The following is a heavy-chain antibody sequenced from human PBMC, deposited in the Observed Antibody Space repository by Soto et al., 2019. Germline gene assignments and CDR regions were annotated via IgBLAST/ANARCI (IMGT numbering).Heavy chain of an antibody. CDR1: GFTFSSCA. V-gene: IGHV3-30-3*01. Sequence: PGGSLRLSCAASGFTFSSCAMHWVRQAPGKGLEWVAVISYDGSNKYYADSVKGRFTISRDNSKNTLYLQMNSLRAEDTAVYYCARGRYSSGWSFDYWGQGTLVTVSS. D-gene: IGHD6-19*01. CDR3: ARGRYSSGWSFDY. J-gene: IGHJ4*02. CDR2: ISYDGSNK.